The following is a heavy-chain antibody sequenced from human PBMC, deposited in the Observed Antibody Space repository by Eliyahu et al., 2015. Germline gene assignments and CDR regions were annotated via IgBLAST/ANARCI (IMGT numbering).Heavy chain of an antibody. CDR2: IDYXDNT. Sequence: QLQLQESGPGLVKPSETLSLTCTVSGGSISXSXYYWGWXRXXPGKGLEWIGSIDYXDNTYYXPSLKSRVTISVDTSKNQFSLKLSSVTAADTAIYYCARRQNTYFDYWGRGTLVTVSS. V-gene: IGHV4-39*01. D-gene: IGHD5-18*01. CDR3: ARRQNTYFDY. CDR1: GGSISXSXYY. J-gene: IGHJ4*02.